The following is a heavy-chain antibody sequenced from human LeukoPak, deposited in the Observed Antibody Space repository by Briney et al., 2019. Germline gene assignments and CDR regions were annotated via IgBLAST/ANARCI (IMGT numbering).Heavy chain of an antibody. V-gene: IGHV3-23*01. J-gene: IGHJ3*01. CDR2: ISGSGGST. D-gene: IGHD3-22*01. Sequence: PGGSLRLSCAASGFTFSSYAMSWVRQAPGKGLEWVSAISGSGGSTYYADSVKGRFTISRDNSKNTLYLQMNSLRAEDTAVYYCRVNPYYYDSSGLFPAIFDACHLWGQGTMVSVSS. CDR1: GFTFSSYA. CDR3: RVNPYYYDSSGLFPAIFDACHL.